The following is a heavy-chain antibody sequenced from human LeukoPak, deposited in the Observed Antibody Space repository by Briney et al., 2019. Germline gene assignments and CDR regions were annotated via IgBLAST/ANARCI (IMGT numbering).Heavy chain of an antibody. J-gene: IGHJ4*02. CDR1: GYTFTSYD. D-gene: IGHD1-26*01. V-gene: IGHV1-8*03. Sequence: GASVTVSCKASGYTFTSYDINWVRQATGQGLEWMGWMNPNSGNTVYAQKFQGRVTITRNTSISTAYMELSSLRSEDTAVYYCARRAHIGSDYWGQGTLVTVSS. CDR2: MNPNSGNT. CDR3: ARRAHIGSDY.